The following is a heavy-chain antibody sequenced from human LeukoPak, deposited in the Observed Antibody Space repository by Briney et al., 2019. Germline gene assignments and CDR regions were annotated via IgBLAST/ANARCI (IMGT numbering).Heavy chain of an antibody. V-gene: IGHV4-34*01. D-gene: IGHD4-17*01. CDR1: GGSFSGYY. CDR3: ASHTVTPFDY. J-gene: IGHJ4*02. Sequence: PSETLSLTCAVYGGSFSGYYWSWIRQPPGKGLEWIGEINHSGSTNYNPSLKSRVTISVDTSKNQFSLKLSSVTAADTAVYYCASHTVTPFDYWGQGTLVTVSS. CDR2: INHSGST.